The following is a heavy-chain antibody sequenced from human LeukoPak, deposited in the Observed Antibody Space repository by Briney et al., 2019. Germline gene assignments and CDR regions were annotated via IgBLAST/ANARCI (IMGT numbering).Heavy chain of an antibody. Sequence: PGGSLRLSCAASGFTFSSYAMNWVRQSPGKGLEWVSIISGTGASTYYADSVKGRFTISRDNSKNTLYLQMNSLRAEDTATFYCAKDSSNYYGSGSYYTLWGQGTLVTVSS. V-gene: IGHV3-23*01. CDR3: AKDSSNYYGSGSYYTL. D-gene: IGHD3-10*01. J-gene: IGHJ4*02. CDR2: ISGTGAST. CDR1: GFTFSSYA.